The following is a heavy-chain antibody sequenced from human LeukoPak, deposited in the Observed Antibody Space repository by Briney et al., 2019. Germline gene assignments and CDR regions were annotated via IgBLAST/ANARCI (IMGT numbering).Heavy chain of an antibody. Sequence: ASVKVSCKASGYTFTGYYMHWVRQAPGQGLGWMGRINPNSGGTNYAQKFQGRVTMTRDTSISTAYMELSRLRSDDTAVYYCARDLRGYYYYMDVWGKGTTVTVSS. D-gene: IGHD3-10*01. CDR1: GYTFTGYY. CDR2: INPNSGGT. J-gene: IGHJ6*03. V-gene: IGHV1-2*06. CDR3: ARDLRGYYYYMDV.